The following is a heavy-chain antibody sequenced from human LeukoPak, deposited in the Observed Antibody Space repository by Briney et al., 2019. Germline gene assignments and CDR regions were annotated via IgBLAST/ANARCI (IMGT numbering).Heavy chain of an antibody. V-gene: IGHV3-30*04. CDR3: AKRDGSYYYMDV. D-gene: IGHD3-10*01. CDR1: GFTLSSHA. CDR2: ISYDGNIK. Sequence: GGTLRLSCAASGFTLSSHAIHWVRQAPGKGLEWVALISYDGNIKYYADPVKGRFTISRDNSKNTLYLQLNSLRPEDTAVYYCAKRDGSYYYMDVWGKGTTVTISS. J-gene: IGHJ6*03.